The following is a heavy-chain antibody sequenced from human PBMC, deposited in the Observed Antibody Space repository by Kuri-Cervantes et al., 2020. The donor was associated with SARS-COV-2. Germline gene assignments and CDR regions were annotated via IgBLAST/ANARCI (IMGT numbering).Heavy chain of an antibody. Sequence: GGSLRLSCAASGFTFRSYAMSWVRQAPGKGLEWVSVISDSTYYPDSVKGRFTISRDNSKNTLYLQMKSLRVEDTAVYFCAKGAYYTNWTYFEYWGQGTLVTVSS. CDR3: AKGAYYTNWTYFEY. V-gene: IGHV3-23*01. CDR1: GFTFRSYA. J-gene: IGHJ4*02. D-gene: IGHD1-1*01. CDR2: ISDST.